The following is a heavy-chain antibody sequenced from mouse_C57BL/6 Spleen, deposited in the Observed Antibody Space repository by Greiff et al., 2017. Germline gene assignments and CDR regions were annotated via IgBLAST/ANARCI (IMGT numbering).Heavy chain of an antibody. V-gene: IGHV1-19*01. Sequence: VQLQQSGPVLVKPGASVKMSCKASGYTFTDYYMNWVKQSHGKSLEWIGVINPYNGGTSYNQKFKGKATLTVDKSSSTAYMELNSLTSEDSAVYYCAGGNGYAAWFAYWGQGTLVTVSA. D-gene: IGHD2-2*01. CDR3: AGGNGYAAWFAY. CDR1: GYTFTDYY. CDR2: INPYNGGT. J-gene: IGHJ3*01.